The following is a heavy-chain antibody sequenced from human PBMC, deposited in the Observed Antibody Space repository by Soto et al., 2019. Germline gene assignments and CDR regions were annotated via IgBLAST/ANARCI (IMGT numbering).Heavy chain of an antibody. CDR3: ARDREESLAVYGMDV. J-gene: IGHJ6*02. CDR2: ISSSSSTI. Sequence: PGGSLRLPCAASGFTFSSYSMHWVRQATGKGLEWVSYISSSSSTIYYADSVKGRFTISRDNAKNSLYLQMNSLRDEDTAVYYCARDREESLAVYGMDVWGQGTTVTVSS. V-gene: IGHV3-48*02. CDR1: GFTFSSYS.